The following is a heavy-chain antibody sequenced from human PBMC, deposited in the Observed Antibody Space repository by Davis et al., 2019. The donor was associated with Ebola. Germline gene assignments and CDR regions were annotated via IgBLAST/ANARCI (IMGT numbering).Heavy chain of an antibody. V-gene: IGHV3-23*01. CDR2: ISGSGGST. J-gene: IGHJ6*02. D-gene: IGHD1-26*01. Sequence: GESLKISCAASGFTFSSYAMSWVRQAPGKGLEWVSAISGSGGSTYYADSVKGRFTISRDNSKNTLYLQMNSLRAEDTAVYYCAKDIPPRNSGSYVRGYYYYGMDVWGQRTTVTVSS. CDR1: GFTFSSYA. CDR3: AKDIPPRNSGSYVRGYYYYGMDV.